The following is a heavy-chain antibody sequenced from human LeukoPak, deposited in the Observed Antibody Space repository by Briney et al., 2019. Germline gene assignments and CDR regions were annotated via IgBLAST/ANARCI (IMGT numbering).Heavy chain of an antibody. Sequence: SQTLSLTCTVSGDSISSGSYYWTWIRQPAGKGLEWIGRMYSSGGTNYNPSLKSRVTISLDTSKKHFSLELSSVTAADTAVYYCARDTLTSSGWYLAFDYWDQGTLVTVSS. D-gene: IGHD6-19*01. CDR3: ARDTLTSSGWYLAFDY. J-gene: IGHJ4*02. CDR1: GDSISSGSYY. V-gene: IGHV4-61*02. CDR2: MYSSGGT.